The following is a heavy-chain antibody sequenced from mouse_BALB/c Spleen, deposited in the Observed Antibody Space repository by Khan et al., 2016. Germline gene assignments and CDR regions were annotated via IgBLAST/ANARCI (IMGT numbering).Heavy chain of an antibody. J-gene: IGHJ4*01. CDR3: ARWDDGGGAMDY. Sequence: QVQLKQSGPGLVAPSQSLSITCTVSGFSLTSYGVHWVRQPPGKGLEWLVVIWSDGSTTYNSDLKSRLSISKDNSKSQVFLKMNSLQTDDTAMYXCARWDDGGGAMDYWGQGTSVTVSS. CDR1: GFSLTSYG. V-gene: IGHV2-6*02. D-gene: IGHD2-3*01. CDR2: IWSDGST.